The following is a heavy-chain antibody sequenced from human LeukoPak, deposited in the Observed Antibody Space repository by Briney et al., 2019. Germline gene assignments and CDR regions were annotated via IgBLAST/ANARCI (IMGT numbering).Heavy chain of an antibody. V-gene: IGHV3-21*01. Sequence: PGGSLRLSCAASGFTFSDYSMNWVRQAPGKGLEWVSLITSGSSYIYYADSVRGRFTISRDNAKTSLYLQLNNLRAEDTAVYYCARDQGGYNAFDIWGQGTMVTVSS. CDR3: ARDQGGYNAFDI. CDR2: ITSGSSYI. CDR1: GFTFSDYS. J-gene: IGHJ3*02. D-gene: IGHD5-12*01.